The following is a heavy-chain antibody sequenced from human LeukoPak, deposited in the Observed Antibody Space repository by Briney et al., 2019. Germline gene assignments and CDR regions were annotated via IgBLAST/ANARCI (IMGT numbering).Heavy chain of an antibody. CDR1: GGTFSSYT. CDR3: ARSVIAVAGPDY. CDR2: IIPILGIA. Sequence: ASVKVSCKASGGTFSSYTISWVRQAPGQGLEWMGRIIPILGIANYAQKFQSRVTITADKSTSTAYMELSSLRSEDTAVYYCARSVIAVAGPDYWGQGTLVTVSS. V-gene: IGHV1-69*02. D-gene: IGHD6-19*01. J-gene: IGHJ4*02.